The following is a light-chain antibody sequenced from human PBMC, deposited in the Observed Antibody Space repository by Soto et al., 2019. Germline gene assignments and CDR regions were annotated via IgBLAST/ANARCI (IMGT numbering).Light chain of an antibody. CDR3: SSYTSSSTQV. CDR2: DVS. J-gene: IGLJ1*01. V-gene: IGLV2-14*01. Sequence: QSVLTQPASVSGSPGQSITISCTGTSSDVGGYNYVSWYQQHPGKAPKLMVYDVSNRPSGVSNRFSGSKSGNTASLTIPGLQAEDEADYYCSSYTSSSTQVFGTGTKLTVL. CDR1: SSDVGGYNY.